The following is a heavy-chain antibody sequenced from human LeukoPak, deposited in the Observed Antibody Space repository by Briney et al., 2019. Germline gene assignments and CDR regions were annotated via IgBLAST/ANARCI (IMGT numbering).Heavy chain of an antibody. CDR3: ALKAVAATDAFDI. CDR2: IYHSGST. CDR1: GGSISSSDYH. Sequence: SETLSLTCSVSGGSISSSDYHWGWIRQPPGKGLEWIGEIYHSGSTNYNPSLKSRVTISVDKSKNQFSLKLSSVTAADTAVYYCALKAVAATDAFDIWGQGTMVTVSS. J-gene: IGHJ3*02. D-gene: IGHD6-19*01. V-gene: IGHV4-39*07.